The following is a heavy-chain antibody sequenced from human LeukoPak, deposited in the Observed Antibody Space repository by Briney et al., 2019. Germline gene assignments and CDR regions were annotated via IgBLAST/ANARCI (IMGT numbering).Heavy chain of an antibody. CDR3: ARAQSIAAAGR. CDR2: IYHSGST. J-gene: IGHJ4*02. V-gene: IGHV4-39*07. D-gene: IGHD6-13*01. Sequence: SETLSLTCTVSGGSISSGGYYWSWIRQPPGKGLEWIGSIYHSGSTYYNPSLKSRVTISVDTSKNQFSLKLSSVTAADTAVYYCARAQSIAAAGRWGQGTLVTVSS. CDR1: GGSISSGGYY.